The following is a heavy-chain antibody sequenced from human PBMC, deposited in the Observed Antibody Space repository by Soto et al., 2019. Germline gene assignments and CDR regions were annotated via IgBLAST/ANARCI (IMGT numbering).Heavy chain of an antibody. CDR2: IYYSGST. Sequence: QVQLQESGPGLVKPSETLSLTCTVSGGSVSSGSYYWSWIRQPPGKGLEWIGYIYYSGSTNYNPSLMSLVTISVETSKNPFSLKLSCVAAADTAVYYRARGEAMYYYYHYRMDVWGQGTTVTVSS. CDR3: ARGEAMYYYYHYRMDV. V-gene: IGHV4-61*01. D-gene: IGHD2-8*01. J-gene: IGHJ6*02. CDR1: GGSVSSGSYY.